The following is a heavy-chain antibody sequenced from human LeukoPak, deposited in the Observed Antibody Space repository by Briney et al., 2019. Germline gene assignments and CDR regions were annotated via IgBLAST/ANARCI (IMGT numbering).Heavy chain of an antibody. CDR2: IYYSGST. Sequence: SETLSLTCTVSGGSISSSSYYWGWIRQPPGKGLEWIGSIYYSGSTYYNPSLKSRVTISVDTSKNQFSLNLSSVTAADTAVYYCARLRVVAAFDYWGQGTLVTVSS. D-gene: IGHD2-15*01. CDR3: ARLRVVAAFDY. J-gene: IGHJ4*02. V-gene: IGHV4-39*07. CDR1: GGSISSSSYY.